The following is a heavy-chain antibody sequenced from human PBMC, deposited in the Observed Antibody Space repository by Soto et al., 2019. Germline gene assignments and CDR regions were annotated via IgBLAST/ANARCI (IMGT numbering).Heavy chain of an antibody. D-gene: IGHD3-3*01. V-gene: IGHV3-30*18. CDR3: AKEYLPCDDFWSGHYFDY. CDR1: AFTLRRYG. J-gene: IGHJ4*02. Sequence: GRSLLLPCAASAFTLRRYGMLWVLLAPGKEMEWVAVISYDGGNKYYADSVKGRFTISRDNSQNTLWLQMNSLRAEDTAVYYCAKEYLPCDDFWSGHYFDYWGQGTLVTVSS. CDR2: ISYDGGNK.